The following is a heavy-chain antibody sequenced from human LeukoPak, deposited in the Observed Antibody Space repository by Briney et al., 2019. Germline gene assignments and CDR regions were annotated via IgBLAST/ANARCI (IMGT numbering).Heavy chain of an antibody. CDR2: INSDGSST. CDR1: GFTFSSYW. J-gene: IGHJ4*02. D-gene: IGHD3-10*01. V-gene: IGHV3-74*01. CDR3: AKDSPYAYYGSGSYWDY. Sequence: GGSLRLSCGASGFTFSSYWMHWVRQAPGKGLVWVSRINSDGSSTSYADSVKGRFTISRDNAKNTLYLQMNSLRAEDTAVYYCAKDSPYAYYGSGSYWDYWGQGTLVTVSS.